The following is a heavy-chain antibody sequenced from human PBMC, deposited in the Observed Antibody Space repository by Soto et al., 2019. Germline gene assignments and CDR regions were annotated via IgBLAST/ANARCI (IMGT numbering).Heavy chain of an antibody. CDR2: ISHDVSVT. CDR1: GFTFSSFG. J-gene: IGHJ3*02. Sequence: QVQLVESGGGVVQSGRSLRLSCVAAGFTFSSFGMHWVRQAPGKGQEWLAGISHDVSVTFYAGSVKGRFTVSLDNARKTGSLQVNSLRAEDTAVYYCAKYGLETIRASVAFDIWGQGTMVTVSS. D-gene: IGHD1-1*01. V-gene: IGHV3-30*18. CDR3: AKYGLETIRASVAFDI.